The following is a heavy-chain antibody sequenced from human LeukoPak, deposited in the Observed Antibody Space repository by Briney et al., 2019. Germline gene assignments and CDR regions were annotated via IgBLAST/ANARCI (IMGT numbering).Heavy chain of an antibody. J-gene: IGHJ4*02. D-gene: IGHD3-3*01. CDR3: ARDPRGFWSGYSDPHFDY. CDR1: GYTFTGYY. CDR2: INPNSGGT. V-gene: IGHV1-2*02. Sequence: ASVKVSCKASGYTFTGYYMHWVRQAPGQGLEWMGWINPNSGGTNYAQKFQGRVTMTRDTSISTAYMELSRLRSVDTAVYYCARDPRGFWSGYSDPHFDYWGQGTLVTVSS.